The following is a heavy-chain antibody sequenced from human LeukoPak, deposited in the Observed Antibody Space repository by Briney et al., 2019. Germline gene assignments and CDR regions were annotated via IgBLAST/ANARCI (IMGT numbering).Heavy chain of an antibody. V-gene: IGHV3-23*01. D-gene: IGHD3-10*01. CDR2: INSGSGTT. CDR1: GFIFSSAV. Sequence: GGSLRLSCAASGFIFSSAVMSWVRQAPGKELEWVSAINSGSGTTYAESVKGRFTISRDNSGNTLYLQMNTLRAEDTAVYYCAKGSAGAGSYRPIDYWGQGTLVTVSS. CDR3: AKGSAGAGSYRPIDY. J-gene: IGHJ4*02.